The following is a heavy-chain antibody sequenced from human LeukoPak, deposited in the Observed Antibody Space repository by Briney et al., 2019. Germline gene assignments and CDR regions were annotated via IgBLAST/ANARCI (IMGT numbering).Heavy chain of an antibody. Sequence: PGGSLRLSCAASGFTFSSYLMSWVRQAPGKGLEWVANIKEDGSEKYYVDSVKGRFTISRDNAKNSLYLQMNSLRAENTAVYYCARGGGYHGWIDPWGQGTLVTVSS. CDR3: ARGGGYHGWIDP. V-gene: IGHV3-7*01. D-gene: IGHD1-26*01. CDR1: GFTFSSYL. CDR2: IKEDGSEK. J-gene: IGHJ5*02.